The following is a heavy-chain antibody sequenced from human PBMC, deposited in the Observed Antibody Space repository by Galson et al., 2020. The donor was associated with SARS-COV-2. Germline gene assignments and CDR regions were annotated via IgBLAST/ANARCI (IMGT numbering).Heavy chain of an antibody. CDR3: ASDSSGYYRLSGDY. CDR2: ISYDGSNK. J-gene: IGHJ4*02. Sequence: GESLKISCAASGFTFSSYAMQWVRQAPGKGLEWVAVISYDGSNKYYADSVKGRFTISRDNSKNTLYLQMNSLRAEDTAVYYCASDSSGYYRLSGDYWGQGTLVTVSS. CDR1: GFTFSSYA. D-gene: IGHD3-22*01. V-gene: IGHV3-30-3*01.